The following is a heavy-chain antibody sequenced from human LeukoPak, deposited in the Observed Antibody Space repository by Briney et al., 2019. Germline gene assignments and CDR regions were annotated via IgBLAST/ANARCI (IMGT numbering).Heavy chain of an antibody. V-gene: IGHV4-30-4*01. J-gene: IGHJ3*02. D-gene: IGHD6-13*01. CDR1: GGSISSDDYH. CDR3: ARYSAARAFNM. Sequence: SQTLSLTCTVSGGSISSDDYHWSWIRQPPGKGLEWIGYISYTGSTYYTPSLKSRIAISVDTSKNQFSLKLTSVTAADTAVYYCARYSAARAFNMWGHGTMVIVSS. CDR2: ISYTGST.